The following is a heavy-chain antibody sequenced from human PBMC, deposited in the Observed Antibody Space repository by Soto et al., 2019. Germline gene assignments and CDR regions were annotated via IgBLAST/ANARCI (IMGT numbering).Heavy chain of an antibody. Sequence: GASVKVSCKASGYIFTGNYMHWVRQAPGQGLEYMGWINPNNGATNYAQNFQGRVTMTWDTSISTAYMEVRRLRSDDTAVYYCSPHYPDSSGYFDHCGQGTLVIVSS. D-gene: IGHD3-22*01. J-gene: IGHJ4*02. CDR2: INPNNGAT. CDR3: SPHYPDSSGYFDH. CDR1: GYIFTGNY. V-gene: IGHV1-2*02.